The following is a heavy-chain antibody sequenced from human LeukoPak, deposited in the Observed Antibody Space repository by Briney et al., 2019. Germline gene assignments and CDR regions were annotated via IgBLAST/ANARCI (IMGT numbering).Heavy chain of an antibody. CDR3: VKGYCSGGSCYSPFDY. J-gene: IGHJ4*02. CDR2: ISSNGSST. Sequence: GGSLRLSCSASGFTFSSYAMHWVRQAPGKGLEYVSAISSNGSSTYYADSVKGRFTISRDNSKNTLYLQMSSLRAEDTAVYYCVKGYCSGGSCYSPFDYWGQGTLVTVSS. V-gene: IGHV3-64D*09. D-gene: IGHD2-15*01. CDR1: GFTFSSYA.